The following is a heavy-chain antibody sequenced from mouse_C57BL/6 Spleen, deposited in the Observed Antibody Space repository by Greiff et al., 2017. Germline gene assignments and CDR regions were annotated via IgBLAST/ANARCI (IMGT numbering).Heavy chain of an antibody. CDR3: ARGDYYGSKGYWYFDV. J-gene: IGHJ1*03. V-gene: IGHV1-82*01. CDR1: GYAFSSSW. D-gene: IGHD1-1*01. Sequence: VKLQESGPELVKPGASVKISCKASGYAFSSSWMNWVKQRPGKGLEWIGRIYPGDGDTNYNGKFKGKATLTADKSSSTAYMQLSSLTSEDSAVYFCARGDYYGSKGYWYFDVWGTGTTVTVSS. CDR2: IYPGDGDT.